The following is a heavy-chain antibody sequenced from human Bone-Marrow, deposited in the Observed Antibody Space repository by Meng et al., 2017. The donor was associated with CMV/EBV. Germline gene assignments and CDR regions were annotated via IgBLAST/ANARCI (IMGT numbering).Heavy chain of an antibody. CDR2: ISGTTDDT. CDR3: AKEKTLEGSGYDSRVMDV. CDR1: GFSFSNYA. D-gene: IGHD5-12*01. J-gene: IGHJ6*02. Sequence: GESLKISCAASGFSFSNYAMGWVRQAPGKGLEWVSAISGTTDDTQYTDSVKGRFTISRDRSKNTLYLQMNSLRAEDTAVYYCAKEKTLEGSGYDSRVMDVWGPGNTVNVSS. V-gene: IGHV3-23*01.